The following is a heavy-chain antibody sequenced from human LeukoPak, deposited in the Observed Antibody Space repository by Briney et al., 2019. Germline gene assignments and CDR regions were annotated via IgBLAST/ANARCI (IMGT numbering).Heavy chain of an antibody. D-gene: IGHD2-2*01. CDR3: ARGVPGTYYYYYMDD. J-gene: IGHJ6*03. Sequence: GASVKVSCKASGYTFTGYYMHWVRQAPGRGLEWMGWINPNSGGTNYAQKFQGRVTMTRDTSITTAYMELTRLRSDDTAVYYCARGVPGTYYYYYMDDWGKGTTVTVSS. CDR1: GYTFTGYY. V-gene: IGHV1-2*02. CDR2: INPNSGGT.